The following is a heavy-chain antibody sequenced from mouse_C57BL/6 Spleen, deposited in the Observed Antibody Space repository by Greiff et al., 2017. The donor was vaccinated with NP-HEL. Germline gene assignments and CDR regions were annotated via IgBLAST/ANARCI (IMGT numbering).Heavy chain of an antibody. CDR3: ARGRGLAD. CDR1: GYTFTSYW. J-gene: IGHJ3*01. CDR2: IDPSDSYT. Sequence: QVQLQQPGAELVRPGTSVKLSCKASGYTFTSYWMHWVKQRPGQGLEWIGVIDPSDSYTNYNQKFKGKATLTVDTSSSAAYMQLSSLTSEDSAVYYCARGRGLADWGQGTLVTVSA. D-gene: IGHD3-3*01. V-gene: IGHV1-59*01.